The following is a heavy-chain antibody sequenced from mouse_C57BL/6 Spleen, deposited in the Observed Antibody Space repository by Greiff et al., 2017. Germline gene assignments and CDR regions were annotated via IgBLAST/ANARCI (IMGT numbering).Heavy chain of an antibody. Sequence: EVQLVESGGGLVKPGGSLKLSCAASGFTFSDYGMHWVRPAPEKGLEWVAYISSGSSTIYYADPVKGRFTISRDNAKNTLFLQMTSLRSEDTAMYYCARRLGNFDVWGTGTTVTVSS. CDR2: ISSGSSTI. J-gene: IGHJ1*03. V-gene: IGHV5-17*01. CDR1: GFTFSDYG. CDR3: ARRLGNFDV.